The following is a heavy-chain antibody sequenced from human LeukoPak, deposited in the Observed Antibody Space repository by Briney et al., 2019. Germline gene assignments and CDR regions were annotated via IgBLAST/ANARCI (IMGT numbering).Heavy chain of an antibody. CDR2: INQDGSEK. J-gene: IGHJ4*02. CDR3: ARDATPPGIIFDN. CDR1: GFTFSSFW. D-gene: IGHD3-16*01. Sequence: TGGSLRLSCEVSGFTFSSFWMNWVRQAPGKGLEWVANINQDGSEKYYVDSVKGRFTISRDNAKNSLFLQMNSLRAEDTAVYYCARDATPPGIIFDNWGQGTLVTVSS. V-gene: IGHV3-7*05.